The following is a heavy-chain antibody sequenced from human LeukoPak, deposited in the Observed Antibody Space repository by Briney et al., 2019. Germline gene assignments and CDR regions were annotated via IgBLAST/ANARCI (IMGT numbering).Heavy chain of an antibody. CDR1: GFTFSSYE. V-gene: IGHV3-48*03. J-gene: IGHJ4*02. CDR3: ARGVTYDSSGYYYSGLDY. CDR2: ISSSGSTI. D-gene: IGHD3-22*01. Sequence: GGSLRLSCAASGFTFSSYEMNWVRQAPGKGLEWVSYISSSGSTIYYADSVKGRFTISRDNAKNSPYLQMNSLRAEDTAVYYCARGVTYDSSGYYYSGLDYWGQGTLVTVSS.